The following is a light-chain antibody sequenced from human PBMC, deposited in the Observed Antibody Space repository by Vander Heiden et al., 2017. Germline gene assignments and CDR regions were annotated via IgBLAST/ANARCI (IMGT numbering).Light chain of an antibody. Sequence: QSALTQPASVSGSPGQSITISCTGTSSDVGGYNDVSWYQQHPGKAPKLMMYDVSNRPSGVSNRFSGSKSGNTASLTISGLQAEDEADYYCSSYTGRSTYVFGTGTKVTVL. CDR3: SSYTGRSTYV. V-gene: IGLV2-14*01. CDR1: SSDVGGYND. CDR2: DVS. J-gene: IGLJ1*01.